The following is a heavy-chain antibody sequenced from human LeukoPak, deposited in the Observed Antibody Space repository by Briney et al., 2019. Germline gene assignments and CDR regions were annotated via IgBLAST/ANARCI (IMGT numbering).Heavy chain of an antibody. CDR3: ARARSAFYGGNYGSLYGMDV. CDR2: IIPILGTA. CDR1: GGTFSSYA. V-gene: IGHV1-69*13. J-gene: IGHJ6*02. Sequence: SVKVSCKASGGTFSSYAISWVRQAPGQGLEWMGGIIPILGTANYAQKFQGRVTITADESTSTAYMELSSLRSEDTAVYYCARARSAFYGGNYGSLYGMDVWGQGTTVTVSS. D-gene: IGHD4-23*01.